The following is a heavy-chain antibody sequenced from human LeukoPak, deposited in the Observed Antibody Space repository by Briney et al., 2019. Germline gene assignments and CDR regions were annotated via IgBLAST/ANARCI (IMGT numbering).Heavy chain of an antibody. CDR1: GFTFNTYS. CDR3: ARDYYGDSYFDF. J-gene: IGHJ4*02. Sequence: PGGSLRLSCEASGFTFNTYSMNWARQASGKGLEWVSGINWNGGSTDYADSVKGRFTISRDNAKNSLYLQMNSLRAEDTALYYCARDYYGDSYFDFWGQGALVTVSS. D-gene: IGHD4-17*01. CDR2: INWNGGST. V-gene: IGHV3-20*04.